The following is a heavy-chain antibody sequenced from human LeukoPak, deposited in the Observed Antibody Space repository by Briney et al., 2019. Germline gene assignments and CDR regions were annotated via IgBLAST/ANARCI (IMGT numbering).Heavy chain of an antibody. D-gene: IGHD2-21*02. J-gene: IGHJ4*02. V-gene: IGHV1-8*01. Sequence: ASVKVSCKTSGYTFINYDINWIRQAPGQGLEWLGWMSANSGNTGYAQKFQGRVTMTRTTSISTAFMELSRLTCEDTAVYYCVRTPPKGDIDYWGQGTLVTVSS. CDR3: VRTPPKGDIDY. CDR1: GYTFINYD. CDR2: MSANSGNT.